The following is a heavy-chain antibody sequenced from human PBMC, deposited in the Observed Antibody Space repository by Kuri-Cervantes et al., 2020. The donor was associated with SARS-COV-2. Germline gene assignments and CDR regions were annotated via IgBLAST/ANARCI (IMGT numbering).Heavy chain of an antibody. Sequence: ASVKISSKAAGYTSTSYAMHWVRQAPGQRLEWRGWINACNGNTKYSQKFQGRVTTTRDTSASTAYMELSSLRSEDTAIYYCARGYCSGNRCSTSLNSSYRDVWGKGTTVTVSS. D-gene: IGHD2-15*01. CDR2: INACNGNT. CDR1: GYTSTSYA. CDR3: ARGYCSGNRCSTSLNSSYRDV. J-gene: IGHJ6*03. V-gene: IGHV1-3*01.